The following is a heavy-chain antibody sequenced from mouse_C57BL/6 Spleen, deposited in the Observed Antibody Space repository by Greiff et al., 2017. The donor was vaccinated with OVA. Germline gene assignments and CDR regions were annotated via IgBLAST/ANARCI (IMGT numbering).Heavy chain of an antibody. CDR1: GYTFTSYW. CDR3: ARWTTVVATDYAKGY. J-gene: IGHJ4*01. D-gene: IGHD1-1*01. CDR2: IHPNSGST. V-gene: IGHV1-64*01. Sequence: QVQLQQPGAELVKPGASVKLSCKASGYTFTSYWMHWVKQRPGQGLEWIGMIHPNSGSTNYNEKFKSKATLTVDKSSSTAYMQLSSLTSEDSAVYYCARWTTVVATDYAKGYWGQGTSVTVSS.